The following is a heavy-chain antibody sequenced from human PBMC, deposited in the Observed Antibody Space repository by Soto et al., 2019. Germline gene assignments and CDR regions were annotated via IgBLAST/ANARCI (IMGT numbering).Heavy chain of an antibody. V-gene: IGHV3-33*01. CDR3: ARVYCSSTSCYMGHYYYYGMDV. CDR2: IWYGGSNK. D-gene: IGHD2-2*02. J-gene: IGHJ6*02. Sequence: QVQLVESGGGVVQPGRSLRLSCAASGFTFSRYGMHWVRQAPGKGLEWVAVIWYGGSNKYYADSVKGRFTISKDNSKNTLYLQMNSLRAEDTAVYYCARVYCSSTSCYMGHYYYYGMDVWGQGTTVTVSS. CDR1: GFTFSRYG.